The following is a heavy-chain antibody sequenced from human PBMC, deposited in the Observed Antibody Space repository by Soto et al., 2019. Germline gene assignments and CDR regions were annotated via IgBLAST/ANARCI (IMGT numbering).Heavy chain of an antibody. V-gene: IGHV3-66*01. CDR1: GFTVSSNY. CDR3: ARAAKYYYDSSGYYYWYYFDY. J-gene: IGHJ4*02. D-gene: IGHD3-22*01. Sequence: EVQLVESGGGLVQPGGSLRLSCAASGFTVSSNYMSWVRQAPGKGLEWVSVIYSGGSTYYADSVKGRFTISRDNSKNTLYLQMNSLRAEETAVYYCARAAKYYYDSSGYYYWYYFDYWGQGTLVTVSS. CDR2: IYSGGST.